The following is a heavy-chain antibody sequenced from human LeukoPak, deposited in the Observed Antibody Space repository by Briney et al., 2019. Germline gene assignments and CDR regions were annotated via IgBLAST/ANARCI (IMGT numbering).Heavy chain of an antibody. CDR3: ARGGGSGSREFDY. V-gene: IGHV4-31*03. D-gene: IGHD1-26*01. Sequence: SETLSLTCTVSGGSISSGGYYWSWIRQPPGKGLEWIGYIYYSGSTYYNPSLKSRVTISVDTSKNQSSLKLSSVTAADTAVYYCARGGGSGSREFDYWGQGTLVTVSS. CDR2: IYYSGST. CDR1: GGSISSGGYY. J-gene: IGHJ4*02.